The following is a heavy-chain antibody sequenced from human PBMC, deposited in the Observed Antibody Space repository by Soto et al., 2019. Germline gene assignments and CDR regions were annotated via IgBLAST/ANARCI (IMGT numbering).Heavy chain of an antibody. CDR2: IRSKANSYAT. Sequence: EVQVVVSGGGLVQPGGSLKLSCAASGVTFSGSAMHWVRQASGKGLEWVGRIRSKANSYATAYGASVKGRCTMSRDDSKNTAYLQMNSLKPEDTAVYYCSTRGDGYNADFDYWGQGTLVTVSS. CDR1: GVTFSGSA. J-gene: IGHJ4*02. V-gene: IGHV3-73*01. CDR3: STRGDGYNADFDY. D-gene: IGHD5-12*01.